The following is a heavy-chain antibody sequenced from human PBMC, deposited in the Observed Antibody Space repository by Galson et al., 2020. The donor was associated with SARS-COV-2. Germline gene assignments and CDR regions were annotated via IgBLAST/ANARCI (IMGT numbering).Heavy chain of an antibody. D-gene: IGHD6-13*01. CDR2: INPNSGGT. J-gene: IGHJ4*02. V-gene: IGHV1-2*02. CDR3: ARGESPIAAAGTGGFDY. Sequence: ASVKVSCKASGYTFTGYYIHWVRQAPGQGLEWMGWINPNSGGTNYAQKFQGRVTMTRDTSISTAYMELSRLRSDDTAVYYCARGESPIAAAGTGGFDYWGQGTLVTVSS. CDR1: GYTFTGYY.